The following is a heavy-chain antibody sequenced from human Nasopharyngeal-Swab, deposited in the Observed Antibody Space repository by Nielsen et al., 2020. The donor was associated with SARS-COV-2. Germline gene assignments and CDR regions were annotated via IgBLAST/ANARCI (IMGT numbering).Heavy chain of an antibody. V-gene: IGHV4-59*01. CDR2: IYYSGST. D-gene: IGHD2-2*03. CDR3: ARTGDLDIVVVPAALWAFDI. CDR1: GGSTSSYY. J-gene: IGHJ3*02. Sequence: SDTLSLTCTVSGGSTSSYYWSWIRQPPGKGLEWIGYIYYSGSTNYNPSLKSRVTISVDTSKNQFSLKLSSVTAADTAVYYCARTGDLDIVVVPAALWAFDIWGQGTMVTVSS.